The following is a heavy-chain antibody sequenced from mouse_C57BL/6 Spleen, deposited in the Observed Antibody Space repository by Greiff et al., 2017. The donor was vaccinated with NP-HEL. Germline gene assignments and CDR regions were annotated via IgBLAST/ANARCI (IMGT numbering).Heavy chain of an antibody. D-gene: IGHD2-5*01. V-gene: IGHV3-6*01. Sequence: ESGPGLVKPSQSLSLTCSVTGYSITSGYYWNWIRQFPGNKLEWMGYISYDGSNNYNPSLKNRISITRDTSKNQFFLKLNSVTTEDTATYYCARDYSNSYYYAMDYWGQGTSVTVSS. CDR2: ISYDGSN. CDR1: GYSITSGYY. J-gene: IGHJ4*01. CDR3: ARDYSNSYYYAMDY.